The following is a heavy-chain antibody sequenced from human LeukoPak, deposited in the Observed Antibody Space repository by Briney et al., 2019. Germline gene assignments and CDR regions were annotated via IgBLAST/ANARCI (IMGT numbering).Heavy chain of an antibody. CDR1: GYTLTELS. J-gene: IGHJ4*02. V-gene: IGHV1-24*01. CDR3: ATDRRGRYFDWLLYY. D-gene: IGHD3-9*01. CDR2: FDPEDGET. Sequence: EASVKVSCKVSGYTLTELSMHWVRQAPGEGGEWMGGFDPEDGETNYSQKFQGRVTMTEDTSTDTAYMELSSLRSEDTAVYYCATDRRGRYFDWLLYYWGQGTLVTVSS.